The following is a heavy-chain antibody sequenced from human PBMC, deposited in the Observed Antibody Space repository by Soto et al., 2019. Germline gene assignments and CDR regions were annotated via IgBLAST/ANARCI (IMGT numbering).Heavy chain of an antibody. J-gene: IGHJ4*02. Sequence: QLQLQESGPGLVKPSGTLSLACTVSGGSISSPNHYWGWIRQPPGKGLEWIGDVYYSGMTRYNPSLKSRITISVDTFKNQFSLKLSSLTAADTAVYYFARHGYYYDSTGYYYFLWGQGTLVTVSS. V-gene: IGHV4-39*01. D-gene: IGHD3-22*01. CDR1: GGSISSPNHY. CDR3: ARHGYYYDSTGYYYFL. CDR2: VYYSGMT.